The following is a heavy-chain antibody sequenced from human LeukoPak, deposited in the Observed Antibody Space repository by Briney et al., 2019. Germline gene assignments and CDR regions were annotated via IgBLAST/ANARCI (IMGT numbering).Heavy chain of an antibody. D-gene: IGHD1-26*01. J-gene: IGHJ6*02. CDR2: FDPEDGET. CDR1: GYTLTELS. CDR3: ARDGRFIVADYYYGMDV. Sequence: ASVKVSCKVSGYTLTELSMHWVRQAPGKGLEWMGGFDPEDGETIYAQKFQGRVTMTEDTSTDTAYMELSSLRSEDTAAYYCARDGRFIVADYYYGMDVWGQGTTVTVSS. V-gene: IGHV1-24*01.